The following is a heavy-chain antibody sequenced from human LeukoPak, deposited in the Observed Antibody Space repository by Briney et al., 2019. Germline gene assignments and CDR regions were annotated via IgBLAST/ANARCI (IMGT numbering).Heavy chain of an antibody. CDR2: IYYSGST. V-gene: IGHV4-59*01. J-gene: IGHJ4*02. CDR1: GGSISSYY. CDR3: AREGSGRYYFDY. D-gene: IGHD3-10*01. Sequence: PSETLSLTCTVSGGSISSYYWSWIRQPPGKGLEWIGYIYYSGSTNYNPSLKSRVTISVDTSKNQFSLKLSSVTAADTAVYYCAREGSGRYYFDYWGQGTLVTASS.